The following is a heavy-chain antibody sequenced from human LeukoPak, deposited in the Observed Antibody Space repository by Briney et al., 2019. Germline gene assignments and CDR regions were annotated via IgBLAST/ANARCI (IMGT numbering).Heavy chain of an antibody. CDR3: ARDLRRIAAYYFDF. Sequence: PGRSLRLSCAASGLTFSSYAIHWVRQAPGKGLEWVAVISSDGRDKHHAESVKGRFTISRDNSKNTLYLQTNSLRAEDTAVYYCARDLRRIAAYYFDFWGQGTLVTVSS. V-gene: IGHV3-30*03. CDR2: ISSDGRDK. CDR1: GLTFSSYA. J-gene: IGHJ4*02. D-gene: IGHD6-25*01.